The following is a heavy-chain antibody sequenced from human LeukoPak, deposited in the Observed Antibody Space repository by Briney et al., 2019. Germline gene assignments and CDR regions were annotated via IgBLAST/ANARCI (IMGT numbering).Heavy chain of an antibody. Sequence: SETLSLTCTVSGGSISSYYWSWIRQPAGKGLEWIGRIYTSGSTNYNPSLKSRVTMSVDTSKNQFSLKLSSVTAADTAVYYCVRDRGRYSYGKYYFDYWGQGTLVTVSS. CDR1: GGSISSYY. J-gene: IGHJ4*02. D-gene: IGHD5-18*01. CDR3: VRDRGRYSYGKYYFDY. V-gene: IGHV4-4*07. CDR2: IYTSGST.